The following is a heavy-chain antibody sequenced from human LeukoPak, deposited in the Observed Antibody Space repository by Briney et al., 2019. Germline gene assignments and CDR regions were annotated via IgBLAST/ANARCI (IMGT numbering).Heavy chain of an antibody. CDR2: VYTSGST. D-gene: IGHD4-11*01. CDR1: GGSISSSSFY. V-gene: IGHV4-61*05. Sequence: SETLSLTCTVSGGSISSSSFYWGWIRQPPGRGLEWIGYVYTSGSTNYNPSLKSRVTISVDTSKSQFALKLSSVTAADTAVYYCAKSYFDYSTYYSYYFNLWGQGALVTVSS. J-gene: IGHJ4*02. CDR3: AKSYFDYSTYYSYYFNL.